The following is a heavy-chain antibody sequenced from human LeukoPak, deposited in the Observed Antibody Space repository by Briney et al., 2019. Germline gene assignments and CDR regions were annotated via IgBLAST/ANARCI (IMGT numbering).Heavy chain of an antibody. CDR2: MNPNSGNT. Sequence: GASVKVSCKASGYTFTSYDINWVRQATGQGLEWMGWMNPNSGNTGYAQKFQGRVTMTRNTSISTAYMELSSLRSEDTAVYYCANWQQLVNDAFDIWGQGTMVTVSS. J-gene: IGHJ3*02. V-gene: IGHV1-8*01. CDR1: GYTFTSYD. D-gene: IGHD6-13*01. CDR3: ANWQQLVNDAFDI.